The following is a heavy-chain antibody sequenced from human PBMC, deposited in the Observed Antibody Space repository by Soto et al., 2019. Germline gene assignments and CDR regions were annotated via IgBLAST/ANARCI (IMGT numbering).Heavy chain of an antibody. J-gene: IGHJ6*02. Sequence: QVQLQESGPGLEKPSQTLSLTCTVSGGSISSGGYYWSWIRQHPGKGLEWIGYIDYSGSTYYNRSLKSRVTISVDTSKNPFSLKLSSVTAADTAVYYCARDYLDDYYYYGMDVWGQGTTVTVSS. V-gene: IGHV4-31*03. CDR2: IDYSGST. CDR1: GGSISSGGYY. CDR3: ARDYLDDYYYYGMDV.